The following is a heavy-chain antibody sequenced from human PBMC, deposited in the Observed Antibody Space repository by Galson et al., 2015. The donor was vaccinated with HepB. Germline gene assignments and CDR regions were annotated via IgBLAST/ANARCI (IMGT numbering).Heavy chain of an antibody. Sequence: SVKVSCKASGYTFTGYYMHWVRQAPGQGLEWMGWINPNSGGTNYAQKFQGRVTMTRDTSISTAYMELSRLRSDDTAVYYCARCVVVVPAAIGGFAANWFDPWGQGTLVTVSS. D-gene: IGHD2-2*01. CDR3: ARCVVVVPAAIGGFAANWFDP. CDR2: INPNSGGT. CDR1: GYTFTGYY. J-gene: IGHJ5*02. V-gene: IGHV1-2*02.